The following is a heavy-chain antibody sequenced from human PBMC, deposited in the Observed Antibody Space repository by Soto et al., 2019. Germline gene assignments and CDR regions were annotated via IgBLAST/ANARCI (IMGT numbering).Heavy chain of an antibody. Sequence: QVQLVQSGAEVKKPGSSVKVSCKASGGTFSSYTISWVRQAPGQGLEWMGRIIPILGIANYAQKFQGRVTXTXDXNTSTAYMELSSLRSEDTAVYYCARSNYYDSSGLDYWGQGTLVTVSS. D-gene: IGHD3-22*01. CDR3: ARSNYYDSSGLDY. V-gene: IGHV1-69*02. J-gene: IGHJ4*02. CDR1: GGTFSSYT. CDR2: IIPILGIA.